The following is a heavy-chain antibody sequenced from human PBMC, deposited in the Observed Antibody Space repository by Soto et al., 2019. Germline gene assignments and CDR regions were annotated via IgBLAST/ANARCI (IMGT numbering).Heavy chain of an antibody. CDR3: ALTEVSGRHYPTNFDF. J-gene: IGHJ4*02. CDR2: ISYDGSNK. CDR1: GFTFSSYG. D-gene: IGHD3-10*01. Sequence: GGSLRLSCAASGFTFSSYGMHWVRQAPGKGLEWVAVISYDGSNKYYADSVKGRFTIPRDNSKNTLYLQMNSLRAEDTAVYYCALTEVSGRHYPTNFDFWGQGTQVTVSS. V-gene: IGHV3-30*03.